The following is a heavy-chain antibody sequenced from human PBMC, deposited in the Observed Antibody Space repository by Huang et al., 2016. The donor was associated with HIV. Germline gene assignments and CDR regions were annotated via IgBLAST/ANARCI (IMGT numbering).Heavy chain of an antibody. Sequence: QLQLQESGPGLVKPSETLSLTCTVSGGSIRTRGYYWGWIRQPPGEGREWIGSIYYCGSTANHPSLKSRVTIAGGTSKGQFSLKLSSVTAADTAVYYCARQDTSGWYADPYYFDYWGQGTLVTVSS. CDR3: ARQDTSGWYADPYYFDY. V-gene: IGHV4-39*01. D-gene: IGHD6-19*01. J-gene: IGHJ4*02. CDR1: GGSIRTRGYY. CDR2: IYYCGST.